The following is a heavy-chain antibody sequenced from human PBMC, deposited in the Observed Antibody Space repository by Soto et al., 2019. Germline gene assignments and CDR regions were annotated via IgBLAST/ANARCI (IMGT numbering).Heavy chain of an antibody. Sequence: QVQLVQSGAEVKKPGSSVNVSCKASGGFYSIKTISWVRQAPGQGPEWMGRSIPLVHIINNAWKFQGKGAIADDKSTSTAYMELSSLKSDGPAISFCASERSRDDSNPFDALDVWGQGTMVTVSS. CDR2: SIPLVHII. D-gene: IGHD3-22*01. V-gene: IGHV1-69*04. J-gene: IGHJ3*01. CDR3: ASERSRDDSNPFDALDV. CDR1: GGFYSIKT.